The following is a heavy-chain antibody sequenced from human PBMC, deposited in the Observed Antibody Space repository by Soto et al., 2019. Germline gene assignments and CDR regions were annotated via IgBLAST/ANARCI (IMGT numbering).Heavy chain of an antibody. D-gene: IGHD7-27*01. Sequence: GGSLRLSCAASGFTFSGYAMNWVRQAPGKGLEWVSFISGSSSNNTYYADSVQGRFTVSRDNSKNTLYLQMNSLRAEDTAVYYCAKDPHWGVYYYYGMDVWGQGTTVTVSS. CDR3: AKDPHWGVYYYYGMDV. CDR2: ISGSSSNNT. CDR1: GFTFSGYA. J-gene: IGHJ6*02. V-gene: IGHV3-23*01.